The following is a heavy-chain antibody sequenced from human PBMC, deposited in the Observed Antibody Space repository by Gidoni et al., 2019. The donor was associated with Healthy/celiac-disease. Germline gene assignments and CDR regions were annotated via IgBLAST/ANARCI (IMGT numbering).Heavy chain of an antibody. Sequence: EVQLVQSGAEVKKPGESLKISCKGSGYSFTSYWIGWVRQMPGKGLEWMGIIYPGDFDTRYSPSFQGQVTISADKSISTAYLQWSSLKASDTAMYYCARRISNYYDSSGYLDYWGQGTLVTVSS. J-gene: IGHJ4*02. V-gene: IGHV5-51*01. CDR1: GYSFTSYW. D-gene: IGHD3-22*01. CDR2: IYPGDFDT. CDR3: ARRISNYYDSSGYLDY.